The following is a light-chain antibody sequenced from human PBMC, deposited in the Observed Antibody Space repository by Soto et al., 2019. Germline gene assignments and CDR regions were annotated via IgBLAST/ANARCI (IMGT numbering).Light chain of an antibody. CDR1: QTISGW. CDR2: DAS. Sequence: DIQMTQFPSTLSASVGDRVTITCRASQTISGWLAWYQQKPGKAPKLLIYDASTLESGVPTRFSGSESGTEFTLTISRLQPDDGATYYCQQYKSWYTFGQGTKLEIK. V-gene: IGKV1-5*01. J-gene: IGKJ2*01. CDR3: QQYKSWYT.